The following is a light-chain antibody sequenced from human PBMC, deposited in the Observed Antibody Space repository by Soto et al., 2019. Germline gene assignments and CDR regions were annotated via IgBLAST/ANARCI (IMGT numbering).Light chain of an antibody. CDR2: GAS. CDR1: QSVSSN. CDR3: QQHNNWPPWT. Sequence: ELVMTQSPATLSVSPGERATLSCRASQSVSSNLAWYQQKPGQAPRLLMYGASTRATGIPDRFSGSGSGTEFTLTISSLQSEDVAVYYCQQHNNWPPWTFGQGTKVEIK. V-gene: IGKV3-15*01. J-gene: IGKJ1*01.